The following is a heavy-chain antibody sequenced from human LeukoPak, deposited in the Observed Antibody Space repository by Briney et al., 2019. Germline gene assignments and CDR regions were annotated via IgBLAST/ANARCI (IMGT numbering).Heavy chain of an antibody. D-gene: IGHD2-2*02. CDR1: GYTFTSYG. V-gene: IGHV1-18*01. J-gene: IGHJ4*02. CDR2: ISAYNGNT. CDR3: ARGRGDCSSTSCYSDY. Sequence: ASVKVSCKASGYTFTSYGISWVRQAPGQGLEWMGWISAYNGNTNYAQELQGRVTMTTDTSTSTAYMELRSLRSDDTAVYYCARGRGDCSSTSCYSDYWGQGTLVTVSS.